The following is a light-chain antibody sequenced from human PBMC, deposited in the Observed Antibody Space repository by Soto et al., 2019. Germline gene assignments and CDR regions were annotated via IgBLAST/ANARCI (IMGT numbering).Light chain of an antibody. CDR2: DAS. CDR3: QQYNSYSGT. Sequence: DIQMPQSHSTLSASVGASVPITGRARQSISSWLAWYQQKPGKAPKLLIYDASSLESGVPSRFSGSGSGTEFTLTISSLQPDDFATYYCQQYNSYSGTFGHGTKVDIK. J-gene: IGKJ1*01. V-gene: IGKV1-5*01. CDR1: QSISSW.